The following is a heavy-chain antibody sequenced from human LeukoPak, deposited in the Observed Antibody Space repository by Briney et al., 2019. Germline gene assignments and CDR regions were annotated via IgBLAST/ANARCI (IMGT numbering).Heavy chain of an antibody. D-gene: IGHD3-10*01. CDR2: ISAYNGNT. CDR1: GYTFTSYG. Sequence: ASVKVSCKASGYTFTSYGISWVRQAPGQGLEWMGWISAYNGNTNYAQKLQGRVTMTTDTSTSTAYMELRSLRSDDTAVYYCARDTKSPTYYYGSGSPEFDHWGQGTLVTVSS. V-gene: IGHV1-18*01. CDR3: ARDTKSPTYYYGSGSPEFDH. J-gene: IGHJ4*02.